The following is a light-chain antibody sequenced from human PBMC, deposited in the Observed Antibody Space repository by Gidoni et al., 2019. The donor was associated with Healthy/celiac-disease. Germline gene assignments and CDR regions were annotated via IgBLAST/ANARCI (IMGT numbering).Light chain of an antibody. CDR2: YVS. CDR1: SSDVGGYNP. CDR3: SSYTSSSTSV. J-gene: IGLJ1*01. Sequence: QSALTQPASVSWSPGQSITIPCTGTSSDVGGYNPVSWYQQHPGRAPTLIIYYVSNRPSGVSNRFAGSKAGNTASLTISGLQAEDEADYYCSSYTSSSTSVFGTGTEVTVL. V-gene: IGLV2-14*01.